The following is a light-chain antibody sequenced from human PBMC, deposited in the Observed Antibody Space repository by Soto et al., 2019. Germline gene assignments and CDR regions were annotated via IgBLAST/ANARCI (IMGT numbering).Light chain of an antibody. CDR2: VAS. CDR1: QSVSSN. J-gene: IGKJ4*01. V-gene: IGKV3-15*01. Sequence: EIVMTQSPSTLSVSPGERATLSCRASQSVSSNLAWYQQKPGQTPKLLIYVASTMATGIPARFSGSGSGTEFTLTISSLQSEDFVVYYCQPYNVWPLTFGGGTKVEFK. CDR3: QPYNVWPLT.